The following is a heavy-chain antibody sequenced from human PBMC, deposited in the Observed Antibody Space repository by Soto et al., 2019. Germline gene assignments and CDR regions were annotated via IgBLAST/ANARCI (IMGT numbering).Heavy chain of an antibody. V-gene: IGHV1-69*13. Sequence: SVKVSCKASGGTFSSYAISWVRQAPGQGLEWMGGIIPIFGTANYAQKFQGRVTITADESTSTAYMELSGLRSEDTAVYYCARERNYSGSYSAFDIWGQGTMVTVSS. CDR3: ARERNYSGSYSAFDI. D-gene: IGHD1-26*01. J-gene: IGHJ3*02. CDR1: GGTFSSYA. CDR2: IIPIFGTA.